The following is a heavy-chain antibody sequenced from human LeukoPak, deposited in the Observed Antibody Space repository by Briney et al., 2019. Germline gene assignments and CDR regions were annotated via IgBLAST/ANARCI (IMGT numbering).Heavy chain of an antibody. D-gene: IGHD2-8*01. CDR2: ISGNGGDT. CDR3: AKTSGYTYANKNDY. Sequence: GGSLRLSCAASGFTFTDYGMTWVRQAPGKGLEWVSSISGNGGDTYNADSVKGRFTISRDNSKNTPFLQMNSLRVEDTAVYYCAKTSGYTYANKNDYWGQGTLVTVSS. CDR1: GFTFTDYG. J-gene: IGHJ4*02. V-gene: IGHV3-23*01.